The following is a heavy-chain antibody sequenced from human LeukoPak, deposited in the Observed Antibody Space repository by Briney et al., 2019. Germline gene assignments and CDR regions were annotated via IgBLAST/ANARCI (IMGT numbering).Heavy chain of an antibody. CDR3: ARDGYCSSGSCYGSYDY. D-gene: IGHD2-15*01. J-gene: IGHJ4*02. CDR2: ISGTTSYT. CDR1: GFTFSDHY. V-gene: IGHV3-11*06. Sequence: GGSLRLSCAASGFTFSDHYMSWIRQAPGKGLEWVSYISGTTSYTNYADSVKGRFTISRDNAKNSLYLQMNSLRDEDTAVYYCARDGYCSSGSCYGSYDYWGQGTLVTVSS.